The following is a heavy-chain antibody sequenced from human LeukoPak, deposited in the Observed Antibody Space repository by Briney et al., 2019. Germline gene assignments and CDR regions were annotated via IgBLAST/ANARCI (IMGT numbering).Heavy chain of an antibody. CDR3: ARGRDSSGYPF. V-gene: IGHV3-21*01. Sequence: GGSLRLSCAASGFTFSSYSMNWVRQAPGKGLEWVPSISSSSSYIYYADSVKGRFTISRDNAKNSLYLQMNSLRAEDTAVYYCARGRDSSGYPFWGQGTLVTVSS. CDR1: GFTFSSYS. CDR2: ISSSSSYI. J-gene: IGHJ4*02. D-gene: IGHD3-22*01.